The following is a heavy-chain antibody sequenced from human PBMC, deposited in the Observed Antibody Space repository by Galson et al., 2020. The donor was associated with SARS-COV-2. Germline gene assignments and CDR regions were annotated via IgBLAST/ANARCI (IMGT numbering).Heavy chain of an antibody. CDR1: GLRFGSNW. J-gene: IGHJ4*02. Sequence: GESLKISCQGSGLRFGSNWIGCVRQMPGKGLEWLGIVYAGDSDARYSPYFEGQVTISADKYASAAYLQWRSLQASDTAMYYCARGTGYDYRYYFDFWGQGTQVSVSS. CDR2: VYAGDSDA. V-gene: IGHV5-51*01. D-gene: IGHD3-16*01. CDR3: ARGTGYDYRYYFDF.